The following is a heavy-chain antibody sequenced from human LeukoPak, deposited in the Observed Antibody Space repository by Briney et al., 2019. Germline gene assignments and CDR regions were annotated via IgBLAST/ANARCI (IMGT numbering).Heavy chain of an antibody. V-gene: IGHV4-34*01. Sequence: PSETLSLTCAVYGGSFSGYYWSWIRQPPGKGLEWIGEINHSGSTNYNPSFKSRVTISVDTSKNQFSLKLSSVTAADTAVYYCARDSVDTAMVMDYWGQGTLVTVSS. D-gene: IGHD5-18*01. CDR2: INHSGST. CDR1: GGSFSGYY. J-gene: IGHJ4*02. CDR3: ARDSVDTAMVMDY.